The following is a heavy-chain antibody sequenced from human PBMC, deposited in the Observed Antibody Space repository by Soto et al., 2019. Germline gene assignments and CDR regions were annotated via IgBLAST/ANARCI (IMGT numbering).Heavy chain of an antibody. Sequence: PGGSLRLSCAASGFTFSSYGMHWVRQAPGKGLEWVAVIWYDGSNKYYADSVKGRFAISRDNSKNTLYLQMNSLRAEDTAVYYCAREKGHWFLEWLPYYYYGMAVWGQGTTVTVSS. CDR1: GFTFSSYG. D-gene: IGHD3-3*01. CDR2: IWYDGSNK. CDR3: AREKGHWFLEWLPYYYYGMAV. V-gene: IGHV3-33*01. J-gene: IGHJ6*02.